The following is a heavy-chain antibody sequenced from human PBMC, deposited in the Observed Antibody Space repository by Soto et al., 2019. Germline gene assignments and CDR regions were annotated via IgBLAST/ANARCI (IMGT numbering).Heavy chain of an antibody. CDR3: VRRHVSATGIDWFDP. D-gene: IGHD6-13*01. J-gene: IGHJ5*02. Sequence: GASVKVACKASGYTFTSYGLHWVRQAPGQRLEWMGWINAANGDTKYSPKFQGRVTITRDTSASTAYMELSSLRSEDTAVYYCVRRHVSATGIDWFDPWGQGTLVTVYS. CDR2: INAANGDT. V-gene: IGHV1-3*01. CDR1: GYTFTSYG.